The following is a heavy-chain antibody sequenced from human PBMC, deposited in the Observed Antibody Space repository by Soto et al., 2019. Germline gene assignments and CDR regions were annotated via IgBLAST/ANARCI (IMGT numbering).Heavy chain of an antibody. Sequence: EVQLLESGRGLVQPGGSLRLSCAASGFTFSSYAMSWVRQAPGKGLEWVSAISGSGGSTYYADSVKGRFTISRDNSKNTLYLQMISLRAEDTAVYYCAKYTSGWYISGYFDLWGRGTLVTVSS. J-gene: IGHJ2*01. D-gene: IGHD6-19*01. CDR2: ISGSGGST. V-gene: IGHV3-23*01. CDR3: AKYTSGWYISGYFDL. CDR1: GFTFSSYA.